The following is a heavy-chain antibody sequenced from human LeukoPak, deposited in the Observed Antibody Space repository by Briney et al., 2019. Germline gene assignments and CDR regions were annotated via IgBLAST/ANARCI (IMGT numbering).Heavy chain of an antibody. CDR1: GFTFSTYA. V-gene: IGHV3-7*01. Sequence: PGGSLRLSCVASGFTFSTYAMSWVRQAPGKGLEWVANIKQDGSHKNYADSVKGRFTISRDNAKNSLYLQMNSLRAEDTAVYYCARETPDSSGWDWGQGTLVTVSS. J-gene: IGHJ4*02. CDR3: ARETPDSSGWD. CDR2: IKQDGSHK. D-gene: IGHD6-19*01.